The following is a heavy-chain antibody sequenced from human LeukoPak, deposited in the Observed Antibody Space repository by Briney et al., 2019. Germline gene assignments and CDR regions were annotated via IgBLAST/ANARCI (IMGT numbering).Heavy chain of an antibody. Sequence: PGGSLRLSCKVSGFSLSDYGMHWVRQAPGKGLEWVAFIRYDGSNKHYGDFVKGRFIISRDNAKNSLYLQMNSLRAEDTALYYCAKDRSPWQQLRHGVLDYWGQGTLVTVSS. J-gene: IGHJ4*02. CDR1: GFSLSDYG. CDR2: IRYDGSNK. CDR3: AKDRSPWQQLRHGVLDY. V-gene: IGHV3-30*02. D-gene: IGHD6-13*01.